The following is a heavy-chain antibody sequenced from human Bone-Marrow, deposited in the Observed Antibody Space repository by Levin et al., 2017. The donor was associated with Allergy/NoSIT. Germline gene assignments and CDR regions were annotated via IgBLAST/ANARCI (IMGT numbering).Heavy chain of an antibody. Sequence: GGSLRLSCAASGFIFDDYAMHWVRQAPGKGLEWVSTITWDGRSTFYADSVKGRFIVSRDNYKNSMDLQMNSLRFEDTALYYCAKAYGNPYYYGMEVWGQGTTVTVSS. CDR3: AKAYGNPYYYGMEV. J-gene: IGHJ6*02. CDR2: ITWDGRST. V-gene: IGHV3-43D*04. CDR1: GFIFDDYA. D-gene: IGHD1-14*01.